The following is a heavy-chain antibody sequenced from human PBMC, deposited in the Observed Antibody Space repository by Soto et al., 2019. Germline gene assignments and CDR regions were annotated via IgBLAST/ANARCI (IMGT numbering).Heavy chain of an antibody. Sequence: EVQLVESGGGLVQPGGSLRLSCAASGFDFSNSWIHWVRQGPGKGLVWVSHINSDGSGTTYADSVKGRFTISRDNAKNTVYLQMNSLRAEDTAGYYCAKDTAYAMDVWGQGTTVTVSS. CDR1: GFDFSNSW. J-gene: IGHJ6*02. CDR2: INSDGSGT. V-gene: IGHV3-74*01. CDR3: AKDTAYAMDV. D-gene: IGHD2-15*01.